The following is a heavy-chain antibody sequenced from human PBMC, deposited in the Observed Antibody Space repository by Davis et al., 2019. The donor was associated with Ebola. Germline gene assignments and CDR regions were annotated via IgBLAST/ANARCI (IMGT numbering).Heavy chain of an antibody. D-gene: IGHD3-3*01. J-gene: IGHJ2*01. V-gene: IGHV3-21*01. CDR2: ITSSSTSI. CDR3: ARLHTVFGIIMAWYFDL. Sequence: PGGSLRLSCTASEFSLSSYIMNWVRQAPGKGLEWISSITSSSTSIYYADSVQGRFTISRDNAKNSLYLQMNDLRAEDTAVYYCARLHTVFGIIMAWYFDLWGRGTLVTVSS. CDR1: EFSLSSYI.